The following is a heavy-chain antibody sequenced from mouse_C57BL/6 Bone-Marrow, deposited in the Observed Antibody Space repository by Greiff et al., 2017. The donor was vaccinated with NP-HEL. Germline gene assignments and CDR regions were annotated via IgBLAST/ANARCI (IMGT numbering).Heavy chain of an antibody. CDR2: IDPSDSET. CDR3: ARSDYYGSSYLYAMDY. CDR1: GYTFTSYW. D-gene: IGHD1-1*01. V-gene: IGHV1-52*01. Sequence: QVQLQQPGAELVRPGSSVKLSCKASGYTFTSYWMHWVQQRPIQGLEWIGNIDPSDSETHYNQKFKDKATLTVDKSSSTAYMQLSSLTSEDSAVYYCARSDYYGSSYLYAMDYWGQGTSVTVSS. J-gene: IGHJ4*01.